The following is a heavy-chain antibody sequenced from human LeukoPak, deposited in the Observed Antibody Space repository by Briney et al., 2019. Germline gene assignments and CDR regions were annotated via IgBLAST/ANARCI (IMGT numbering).Heavy chain of an antibody. V-gene: IGHV3-30*04. J-gene: IGHJ4*02. D-gene: IGHD3-22*01. Sequence: GGSLRLSCAASGFTFSNYAMHWVRQAPGKGLEWVAVISYDGSNKNYADSVKGRFTISRDNSKNTLYLQMNRLRAEDTAIYYCYDSSGRPFDYWGQGTLVTVSS. CDR2: ISYDGSNK. CDR1: GFTFSNYA. CDR3: YDSSGRPFDY.